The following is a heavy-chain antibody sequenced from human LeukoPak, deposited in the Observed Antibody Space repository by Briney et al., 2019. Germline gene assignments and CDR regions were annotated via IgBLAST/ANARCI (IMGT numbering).Heavy chain of an antibody. Sequence: GGSLRLSCAVSGFTFSSYWMHWVRQAPGKGLLWVSRIDSDGSWTSYADSVKGRFTLSKDNAKNTVYLQMNSLRAEDTAVYYCVSFYETYWGRGTLVTVSS. CDR3: VSFYETY. V-gene: IGHV3-74*01. J-gene: IGHJ4*02. D-gene: IGHD2/OR15-2a*01. CDR1: GFTFSSYW. CDR2: IDSDGSWT.